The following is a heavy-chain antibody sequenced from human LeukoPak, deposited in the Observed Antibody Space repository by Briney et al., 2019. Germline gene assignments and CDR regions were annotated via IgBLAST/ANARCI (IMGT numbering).Heavy chain of an antibody. D-gene: IGHD6-19*01. V-gene: IGHV1-18*01. CDR3: ARAQWLVRLPDY. Sequence: ASVRLSCKASGYTFTSYGISWVRQAPGHGREWLGWISAYNGNTNYAQRLQGRVTMTTDTSTSTAYMELRSLRSDDAAVYYCARAQWLVRLPDYWGQGTLVTVSS. J-gene: IGHJ4*02. CDR1: GYTFTSYG. CDR2: ISAYNGNT.